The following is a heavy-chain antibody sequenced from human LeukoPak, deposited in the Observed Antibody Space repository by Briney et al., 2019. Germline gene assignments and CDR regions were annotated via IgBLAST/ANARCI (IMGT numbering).Heavy chain of an antibody. V-gene: IGHV3-30*02. D-gene: IGHD6-6*01. CDR3: AREVEQLFFARHHFDY. CDR1: GFTFSSYG. CDR2: IQYDGSNE. Sequence: PGGSLRLSCAASGFTFSSYGMHWVRQAPGKGLEWVAYIQYDGSNEQYADSVKGRFSISRDSSKNILYLQMNSLRAEDTAVYYCAREVEQLFFARHHFDYWGQGTLVTVSS. J-gene: IGHJ4*02.